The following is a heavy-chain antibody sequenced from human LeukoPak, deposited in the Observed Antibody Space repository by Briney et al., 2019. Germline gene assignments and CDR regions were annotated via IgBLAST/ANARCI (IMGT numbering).Heavy chain of an antibody. CDR1: GFTFNDYA. Sequence: PGGSLRLSCAASGFTFNDYAMHWVRQAPGKGLEWVAVISYDGSNKYYAEFVKGRFTISRDNSKNTLYLQMNSLRAEDTAVYYCARVFPQYYYHNSDYIGVDYWGQGTLVTVSS. D-gene: IGHD3-22*01. CDR2: ISYDGSNK. J-gene: IGHJ4*02. CDR3: ARVFPQYYYHNSDYIGVDY. V-gene: IGHV3-30-3*01.